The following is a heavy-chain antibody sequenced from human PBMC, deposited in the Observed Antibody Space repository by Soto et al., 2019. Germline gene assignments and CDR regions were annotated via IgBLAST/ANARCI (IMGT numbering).Heavy chain of an antibody. CDR1: GFTFSSYA. V-gene: IGHV3-23*01. J-gene: IGHJ3*02. CDR3: AKDLGPGEMAPSDGAFDI. CDR2: ISGSGGST. Sequence: GGSMRLSCAASGFTFSSYAMSWVSPAPGKGLEWVSAISGSGGSTYYADSVKGRFTISRDNSKNTLYLQMNSLRAEDTAVYYCAKDLGPGEMAPSDGAFDIWGQGTMVTVSS.